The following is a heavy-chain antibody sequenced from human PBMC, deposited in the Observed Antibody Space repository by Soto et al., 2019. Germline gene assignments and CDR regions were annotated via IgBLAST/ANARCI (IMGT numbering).Heavy chain of an antibody. V-gene: IGHV3-23*01. J-gene: IGHJ4*02. CDR3: AKDHGYSGYDYGTGIDY. CDR2: ISGSGGST. Sequence: EVQLLESGGGLVQPGGSLRLSCAASGFTFSSYAMSWVRQAPGKGLEWVSAISGSGGSTYYADSVKGRFTISRDNSKNTLDLQMNSLRAEDTAVYYCAKDHGYSGYDYGTGIDYWGQGTLVTVSS. CDR1: GFTFSSYA. D-gene: IGHD5-12*01.